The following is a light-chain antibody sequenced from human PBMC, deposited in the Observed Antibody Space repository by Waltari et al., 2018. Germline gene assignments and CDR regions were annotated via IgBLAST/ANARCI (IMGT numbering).Light chain of an antibody. CDR3: QEYTSYSLS. Sequence: DIQTTQSPSTLSASVGDRVTITCRASQSISTWLAWYQQKPGKAPNLLISKASSLESGVPSRFSGSGSGTEFTLTIGSLQPDDFATYYCQEYTSYSLSFGGGTKVEIK. CDR2: KAS. J-gene: IGKJ4*01. CDR1: QSISTW. V-gene: IGKV1-5*03.